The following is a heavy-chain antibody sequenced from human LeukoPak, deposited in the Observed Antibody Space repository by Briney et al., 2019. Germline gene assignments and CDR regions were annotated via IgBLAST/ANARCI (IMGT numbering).Heavy chain of an antibody. V-gene: IGHV4-59*11. CDR1: GVSLSTHH. Sequence: MPSETLSLTCVVSGVSLSTHHWSWIRQSPGRGLEWIGYISDSGSTNYNPSLKSRVTISVDASKNQFSLMLSSVTAADTAVYYCARGYDSSAYYLFNYWGQGTLVTVSS. J-gene: IGHJ4*02. CDR3: ARGYDSSAYYLFNY. CDR2: ISDSGST. D-gene: IGHD3-22*01.